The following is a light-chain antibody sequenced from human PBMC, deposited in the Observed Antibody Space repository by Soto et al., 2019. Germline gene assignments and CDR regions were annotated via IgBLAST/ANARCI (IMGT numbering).Light chain of an antibody. CDR2: WAS. Sequence: DIVMTQSPDSLAVSLGERATINCKASQSVLYSPNNKNHLAWYQQKPGQPPKLLIYWASIRESGVPDRFSGSGSGIYFTLTISSLQAEDVAVYYCQHYYSRPLTFGGGTKVEIK. V-gene: IGKV4-1*01. CDR1: QSVLYSPNNKNH. CDR3: QHYYSRPLT. J-gene: IGKJ4*01.